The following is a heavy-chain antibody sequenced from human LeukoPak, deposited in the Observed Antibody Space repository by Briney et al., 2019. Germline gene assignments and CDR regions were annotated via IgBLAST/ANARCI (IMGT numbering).Heavy chain of an antibody. D-gene: IGHD2-2*01. J-gene: IGHJ1*01. V-gene: IGHV4-4*07. CDR1: GGSISSYY. Sequence: NPSETLSLTCTVSGGSISSYYWSWIRQPAGKGLEWIGRIYTSGSTNYNPSLKSRVTMSVDTSKNQFSLKLSSVTAADTAVYYCARSPWGYCSSTSCSSEYFQHWGQGTLVTVSS. CDR3: ARSPWGYCSSTSCSSEYFQH. CDR2: IYTSGST.